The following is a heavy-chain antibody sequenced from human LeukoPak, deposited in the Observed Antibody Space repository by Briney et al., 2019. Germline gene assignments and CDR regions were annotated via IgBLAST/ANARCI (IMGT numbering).Heavy chain of an antibody. J-gene: IGHJ4*02. CDR2: ISGSGGST. Sequence: GGSLRLSCVVSGFTLSSYAMSWVRQAPGKGLEWVSAISGSGGSTYYADSVKGRFTISRDNSKNTLYLQMNSLRAEDTSVYYCVKDDHGGHVSNFDYGGQGTLVTVSS. CDR1: GFTLSSYA. V-gene: IGHV3-23*01. D-gene: IGHD4-23*01. CDR3: VKDDHGGHVSNFDY.